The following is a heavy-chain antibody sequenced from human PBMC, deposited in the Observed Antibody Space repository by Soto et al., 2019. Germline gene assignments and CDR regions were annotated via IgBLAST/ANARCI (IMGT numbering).Heavy chain of an antibody. V-gene: IGHV3-73*01. CDR2: IGSRGESYAT. D-gene: IGHD1-26*01. CDR1: GFPFGASA. J-gene: IGHJ4*02. CDR3: ARMDYSGSYLYFDH. Sequence: GGSLRLSCAASGFPFGASALQWVRQASGKGLEWLGRIGSRGESYATTYDVSVKGRFTISRDDSKKTAYLQMNSLRGEDTAMYYCARMDYSGSYLYFDHWGQGALVTVSS.